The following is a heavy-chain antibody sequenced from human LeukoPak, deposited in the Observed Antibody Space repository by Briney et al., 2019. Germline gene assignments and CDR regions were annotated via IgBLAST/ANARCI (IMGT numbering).Heavy chain of an antibody. CDR3: ARDPGSPNYFDC. CDR1: GYTFTDYY. CDR2: INPSSGGT. Sequence: ASVKVSCKASGYTFTDYYVHWVRQAPGQGLEWMGRINPSSGGTNYAQKFQGRVTMTRDTSISTAYMELSRLRSDDTAVYYCARDPGSPNYFDCWGQGTLVTVSS. J-gene: IGHJ4*02. D-gene: IGHD1-14*01. V-gene: IGHV1-2*06.